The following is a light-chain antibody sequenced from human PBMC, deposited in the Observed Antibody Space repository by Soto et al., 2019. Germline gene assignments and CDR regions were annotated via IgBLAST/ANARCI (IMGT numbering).Light chain of an antibody. V-gene: IGLV2-14*01. CDR1: SSDGGGYNY. Sequence: QSVLTQPASVSGSPGQSITISCTGTSSDGGGYNYVSWYQQDPGKAPKLMIYDVSNRPSGVSNRFSGSKSGNTDSLAISGLPAEDDAADYCSTDTNSSNTVFGGGIKVTVL. J-gene: IGLJ2*01. CDR3: STDTNSSNTV. CDR2: DVS.